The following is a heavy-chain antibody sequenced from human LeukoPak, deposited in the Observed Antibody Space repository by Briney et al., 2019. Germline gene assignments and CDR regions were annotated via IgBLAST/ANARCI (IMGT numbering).Heavy chain of an antibody. V-gene: IGHV4-34*01. Sequence: PSETLSLTCAVYGGSFTADYWTWIRQPPGKGLGWIGEVHHGGTTNYKPSLRSRATISLDTSKNQFSLNLTSMTAADTAVYYCARGLGRGWVDYWGQGTLVTVSP. CDR3: ARGLGRGWVDY. CDR2: VHHGGTT. J-gene: IGHJ4*02. CDR1: GGSFTADY. D-gene: IGHD6-19*01.